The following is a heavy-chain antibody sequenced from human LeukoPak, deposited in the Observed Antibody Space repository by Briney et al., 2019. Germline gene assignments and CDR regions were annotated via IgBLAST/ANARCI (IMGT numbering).Heavy chain of an antibody. CDR2: ISGSGGST. J-gene: IGHJ3*02. CDR1: GFTFSSYA. Sequence: PGGSLRLSCAASGFTFSSYAMSWVRQAPGKGLEWVSAISGSGGSTYYADSVKGRFTISRDNSKNTLYLQMNSLRAEDTAVYYCAGGYGIVVVPAAIGDAFDIWGQGTMVTVSS. CDR3: AGGYGIVVVPAAIGDAFDI. D-gene: IGHD2-2*01. V-gene: IGHV3-23*01.